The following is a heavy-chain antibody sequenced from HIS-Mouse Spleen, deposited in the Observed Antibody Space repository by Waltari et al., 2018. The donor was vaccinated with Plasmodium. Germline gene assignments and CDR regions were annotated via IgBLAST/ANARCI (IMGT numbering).Heavy chain of an antibody. Sequence: QVQLVESGGGVVQPGRSLRLSCAASGFTFSSYGMHWVRQAPGKGLEWVAVISYDGSNKYYADSVKGRFTISSDKSKNTLYLQMNSLRAEDTAVYYCAKDRRSSSWYLDYWGQGTLVTVSS. D-gene: IGHD6-13*01. CDR2: ISYDGSNK. V-gene: IGHV3-30*18. CDR1: GFTFSSYG. J-gene: IGHJ4*02. CDR3: AKDRRSSSWYLDY.